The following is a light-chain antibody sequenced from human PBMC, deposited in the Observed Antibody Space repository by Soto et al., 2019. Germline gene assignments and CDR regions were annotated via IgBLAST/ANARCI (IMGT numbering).Light chain of an antibody. J-gene: IGKJ5*01. Sequence: IRMTQSPSSLSASVGDTVTITCRASQGIRNDLGWYQQKPGKAPKLLIYAASSLQSGVPSRFSGSGSGTDFTLTISSLQPEDFATYYCLQDYNYFSFGQGTRLEIK. CDR2: AAS. CDR3: LQDYNYFS. CDR1: QGIRND. V-gene: IGKV1-6*01.